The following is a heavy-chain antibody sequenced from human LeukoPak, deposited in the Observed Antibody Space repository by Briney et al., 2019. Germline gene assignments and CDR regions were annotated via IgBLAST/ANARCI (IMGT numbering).Heavy chain of an antibody. V-gene: IGHV4-31*03. J-gene: IGHJ1*01. CDR2: IYYSGST. CDR3: ARGDSSGGYFQH. CDR1: GGSISGSGYY. Sequence: SETLSLTCTVSGGSISGSGYYWSWIRQPPGKGLEWIGYIYYSGSTYYHPSLKSRVTISVDTSKNQFSLKLSSVTAADTAVYYCARGDSSGGYFQHWGQGTLVTVSS. D-gene: IGHD3-22*01.